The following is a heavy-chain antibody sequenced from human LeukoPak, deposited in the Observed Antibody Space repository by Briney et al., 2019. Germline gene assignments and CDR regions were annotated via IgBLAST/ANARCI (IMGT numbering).Heavy chain of an antibody. CDR3: ARWGGERYCSSTSCYYFDY. V-gene: IGHV6-1*01. D-gene: IGHD2-2*01. CDR2: TYYRSKWYN. CDR1: GDSVSSNSAA. Sequence: SQTLSLTCAISGDSVSSNSAAWNWIGQSPSRGLEWLGRTYYRSKWYNEYAVAVKSRITITPDTSKNQFSLQLNSVTPEDTAVYYCARWGGERYCSSTSCYYFDYWGQGTLVTVSS. J-gene: IGHJ4*02.